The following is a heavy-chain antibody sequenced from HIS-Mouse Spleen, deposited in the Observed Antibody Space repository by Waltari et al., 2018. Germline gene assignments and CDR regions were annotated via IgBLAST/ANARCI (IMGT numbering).Heavy chain of an antibody. CDR3: ACSYGAARDAFDI. CDR2: INPKSGGT. J-gene: IGHJ3*02. Sequence: QVQLVQSGAEVKKPGASVKVSCKASGYTFTGYYMHWVRPAPGQGLEWRGGINPKSGGTNYARKFQGRVTMTRDTSISTAYMELSRLRSDDTAVYYCACSYGAARDAFDIWGQGTMVTVSS. D-gene: IGHD6-6*01. V-gene: IGHV1-2*02. CDR1: GYTFTGYY.